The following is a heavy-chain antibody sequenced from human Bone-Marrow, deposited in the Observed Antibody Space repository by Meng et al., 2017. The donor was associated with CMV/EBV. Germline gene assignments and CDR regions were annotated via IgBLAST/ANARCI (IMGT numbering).Heavy chain of an antibody. Sequence: GESLKISCAASGFVFSTYSMNWVRQAPGKGLEWISFISSSSDTIYYADSVKGRFTTSRDNAKNSLYLQMNSLRVDDTAVYYCAREGCTSTTCYPLSDNDLWGQGTLVTVSS. V-gene: IGHV3-48*04. J-gene: IGHJ4*02. CDR1: GFVFSTYS. D-gene: IGHD2-2*01. CDR2: ISSSSDTI. CDR3: AREGCTSTTCYPLSDNDL.